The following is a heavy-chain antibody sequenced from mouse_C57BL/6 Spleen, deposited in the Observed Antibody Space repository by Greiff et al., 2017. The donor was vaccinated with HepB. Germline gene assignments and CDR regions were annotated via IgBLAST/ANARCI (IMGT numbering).Heavy chain of an antibody. D-gene: IGHD1-1*01. Sequence: QVQLQQSGAELARPGASVKLSCKASGYTFTSYGLSWVKQRTGQGLEWIGEIYPRSGNTYYNEKFKGKATLTADKSSSTAYMELRSLTSEDSAVYFCARDYYGSSPFGMDYWGQGTSVTVSS. J-gene: IGHJ4*01. CDR1: GYTFTSYG. CDR2: IYPRSGNT. CDR3: ARDYYGSSPFGMDY. V-gene: IGHV1-81*01.